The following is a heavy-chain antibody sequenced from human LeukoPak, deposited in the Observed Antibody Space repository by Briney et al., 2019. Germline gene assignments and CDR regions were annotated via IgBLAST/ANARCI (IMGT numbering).Heavy chain of an antibody. V-gene: IGHV4-38-2*02. Sequence: SETLSLTCTVSGYSISSGYYWGWIRQPPGKGLEWIGSIYHSGSTYYNPSLKSRVTISVDTSKNQFSLKLSSVTAADTAVYYCARPGSYGAFDIWGQGTMVTVSS. CDR3: ARPGSYGAFDI. CDR2: IYHSGST. J-gene: IGHJ3*02. D-gene: IGHD1-26*01. CDR1: GYSISSGYY.